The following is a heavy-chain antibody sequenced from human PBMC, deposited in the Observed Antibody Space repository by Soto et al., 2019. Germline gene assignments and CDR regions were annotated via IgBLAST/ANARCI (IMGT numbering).Heavy chain of an antibody. CDR3: ARGPVAVVPDNMITRHNWLDP. CDR1: GGTFRTYS. CDR2: INPILDIA. Sequence: QVQLVQSGAEVREPGSSVKVSCKASGGTFRTYSITWVRQAPGQGLEWMGKINPILDIANYAQKFQGRVTITADKSTSIVKMELNSMRPEDTAVYYCARGPVAVVPDNMITRHNWLDPWCQGTRVTVSP. V-gene: IGHV1-69*02. D-gene: IGHD3-16*01. J-gene: IGHJ5*02.